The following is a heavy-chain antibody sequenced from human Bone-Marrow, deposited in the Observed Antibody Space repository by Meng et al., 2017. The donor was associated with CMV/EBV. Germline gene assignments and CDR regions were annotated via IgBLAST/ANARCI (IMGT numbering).Heavy chain of an antibody. CDR3: ARNLQSGSYFKFDY. CDR2: MNPNSGNT. CDR1: GYTFTSYE. J-gene: IGHJ4*02. V-gene: IGHV1-8*03. Sequence: TGYTFTSYEINWVRQATGQGLEWMGWMNPNSGNTGYAQKFQGRVTITRNTSISTAYMELSSLRSEDAAVYYCARNLQSGSYFKFDYWGQGTLVTVSS. D-gene: IGHD1-26*01.